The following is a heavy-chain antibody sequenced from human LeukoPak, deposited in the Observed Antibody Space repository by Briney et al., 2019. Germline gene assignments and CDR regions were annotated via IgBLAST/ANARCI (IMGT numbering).Heavy chain of an antibody. CDR3: ARGDHYGSGSYYKGGFDY. Sequence: SETLSLTCAVSGGSISSGGYSWSWIRQPPGKGLEWIGYIYHCGSTYYKPSLKSRVTISVDRSKNQFSLKLSSVTAADTAVYYCARGDHYGSGSYYKGGFDYWGQGTLVTVSS. D-gene: IGHD3-10*01. CDR1: GGSISSGGYS. J-gene: IGHJ4*02. CDR2: IYHCGST. V-gene: IGHV4-30-2*01.